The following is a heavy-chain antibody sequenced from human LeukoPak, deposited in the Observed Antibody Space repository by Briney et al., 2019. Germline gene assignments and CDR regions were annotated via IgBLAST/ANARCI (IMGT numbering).Heavy chain of an antibody. CDR3: ARDGAPGDRYDFWSGYRVFDY. CDR1: GFTFSSYA. CDR2: ISYDGSNK. V-gene: IGHV3-30-3*01. D-gene: IGHD3-3*01. J-gene: IGHJ4*02. Sequence: GGSLRLSCAASGFTFSSYAMHWVRQAPGKGLEWVAVISYDGSNKYYADSVKGRLTISRDNSKNTLYLQMNSLRAEDTAVYYCARDGAPGDRYDFWSGYRVFDYWGQGTLVTVSS.